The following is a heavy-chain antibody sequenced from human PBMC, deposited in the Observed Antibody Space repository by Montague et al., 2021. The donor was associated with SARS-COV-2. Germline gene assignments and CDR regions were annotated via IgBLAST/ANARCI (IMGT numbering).Heavy chain of an antibody. Sequence: SETLYLTCTVSGGSISSYYWSWIRQPPGKGLEWIGYIYYSGSTNYNPSLKSRVTISVDTSKNQFSLKLSSVTAADTAVYYCARDKPDYDFWPGYGMDVWGQGTTVTVSS. D-gene: IGHD3-3*01. CDR2: IYYSGST. J-gene: IGHJ6*02. V-gene: IGHV4-59*01. CDR1: GGSISSYY. CDR3: ARDKPDYDFWPGYGMDV.